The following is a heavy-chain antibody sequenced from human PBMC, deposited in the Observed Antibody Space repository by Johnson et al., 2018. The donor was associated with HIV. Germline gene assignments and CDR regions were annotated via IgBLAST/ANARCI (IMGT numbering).Heavy chain of an antibody. D-gene: IGHD1-26*01. V-gene: IGHV3-30*02. CDR3: AKDRVGATSPQAQNAFDS. CDR2: IRYDGSNK. J-gene: IGHJ3*02. CDR1: GFTFSSYG. Sequence: QVQLVESGGGVVQPGGSLRLSCAASGFTFSSYGMHWVRQAPGKGLEWVAFIRYDGSNKYYADSVKGRFTISRDNSKNTRYLQMNSLRAEDTAVYYCAKDRVGATSPQAQNAFDSWGQGTMVTVSS.